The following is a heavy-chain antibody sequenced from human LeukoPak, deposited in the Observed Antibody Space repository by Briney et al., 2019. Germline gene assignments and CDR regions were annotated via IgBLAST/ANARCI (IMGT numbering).Heavy chain of an antibody. CDR1: GYTFTSYG. CDR2: ISAYNGNT. Sequence: ASVKVSCKASGYTFTSYGISWVRQAPGQGLEWMGWISAYNGNTNYAQKLQGRVTMTTDTSTSTAHMELRSLRSDDTAVYYCARSEYYYDSSGYSPDYWGQGTLVTVSS. CDR3: ARSEYYYDSSGYSPDY. J-gene: IGHJ4*02. V-gene: IGHV1-18*01. D-gene: IGHD3-22*01.